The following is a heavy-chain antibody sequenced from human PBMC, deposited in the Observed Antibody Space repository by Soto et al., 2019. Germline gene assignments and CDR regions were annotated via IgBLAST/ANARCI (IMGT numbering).Heavy chain of an antibody. J-gene: IGHJ4*02. D-gene: IGHD2-15*01. Sequence: SDTLSLTCSFSGGSVNSGGYSWSWIRQPPGKGLEWIGFISPSGSPAYNPSLKSRVTISVDRSNNQISLELSSVTAADTAVYYCARGVLAWGPGTLVTVSS. CDR1: GGSVNSGGYS. V-gene: IGHV4-30-2*01. CDR2: ISPSGSP. CDR3: ARGVLA.